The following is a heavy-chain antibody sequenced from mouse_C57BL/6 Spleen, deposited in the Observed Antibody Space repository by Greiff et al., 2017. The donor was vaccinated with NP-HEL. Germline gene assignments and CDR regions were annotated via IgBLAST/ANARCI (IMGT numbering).Heavy chain of an antibody. CDR3: AREELDRVGAMDY. Sequence: VKLQESGAELVKPGASVKISCKASGYAFSSYWMNWVKQRPGKGLEWIGQIYPGDGDTNYNGKFKGKVTLTADKSSSTAYMQLSSLTSEDSAVYFCAREELDRVGAMDYWGQGTSVTVSS. CDR1: GYAFSSYW. J-gene: IGHJ4*01. D-gene: IGHD3-1*01. V-gene: IGHV1-80*01. CDR2: IYPGDGDT.